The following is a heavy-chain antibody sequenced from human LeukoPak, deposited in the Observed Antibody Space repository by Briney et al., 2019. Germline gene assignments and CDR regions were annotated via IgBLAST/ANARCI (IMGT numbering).Heavy chain of an antibody. CDR1: GFAFSSYA. CDR2: ISGSGGST. Sequence: GGSLRLSCAASGFAFSSYAMSWVRQAPGQGLEWVSAISGSGGSTYYADSVKGRFTISRDNSKNTLYLQMNSLRAEDTAVYYCAKDAVLAPGIAVAANPPLDYWGQGTLVTVSS. D-gene: IGHD6-19*01. J-gene: IGHJ4*02. V-gene: IGHV3-23*01. CDR3: AKDAVLAPGIAVAANPPLDY.